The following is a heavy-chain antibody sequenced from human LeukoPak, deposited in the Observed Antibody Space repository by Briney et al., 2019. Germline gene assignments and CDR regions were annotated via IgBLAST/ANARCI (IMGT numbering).Heavy chain of an antibody. CDR1: GYTLTELS. J-gene: IGHJ5*02. Sequence: ASVEVSCKVSGYTLTELSMHWVRQAPGKGLEWMGGFDPEDGETIYAQKFQGRVTFTADESTSTAYMELSSLRSEDTALYYCARKLRLGGNWFDPWGQGTLVTVSS. D-gene: IGHD1-26*01. CDR2: FDPEDGET. CDR3: ARKLRLGGNWFDP. V-gene: IGHV1-24*01.